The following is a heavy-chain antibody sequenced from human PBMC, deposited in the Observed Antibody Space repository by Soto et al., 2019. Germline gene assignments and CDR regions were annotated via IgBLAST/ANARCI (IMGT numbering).Heavy chain of an antibody. J-gene: IGHJ4*02. CDR3: ARDGSRRETYYDFWSGYYFTY. CDR1: GFTFSSYG. CDR2: IWSDGSNK. V-gene: IGHV3-33*01. Sequence: QVQLVESGGGVVQPGRSLRLSCAASGFTFSSYGMHWVRQAPGKGLEWVAVIWSDGSNKYYADSVKGRFTISRDNSKNTLYLQMNSLRAEDTAMYYCARDGSRRETYYDFWSGYYFTYWGQGTLVTVSS. D-gene: IGHD3-3*01.